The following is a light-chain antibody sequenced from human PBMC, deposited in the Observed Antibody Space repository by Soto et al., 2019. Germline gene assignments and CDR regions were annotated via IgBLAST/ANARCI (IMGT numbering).Light chain of an antibody. CDR2: DAS. J-gene: IGKJ2*01. Sequence: DIQMTQSPSSLSASVGDRVTITCRASQDTNNYLNWYQQKPGKAPKLLIYDASNLKTGVPSRFSGSGSGTDFTFTISSLQPEDFATYYCQQYINLPYTFGQGTKVDIK. CDR1: QDTNNY. V-gene: IGKV1-33*01. CDR3: QQYINLPYT.